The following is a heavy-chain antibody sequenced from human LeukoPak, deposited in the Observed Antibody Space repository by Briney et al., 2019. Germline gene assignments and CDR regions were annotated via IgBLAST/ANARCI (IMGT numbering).Heavy chain of an antibody. Sequence: SETLSLTCTVSGGPISSYYWSWIRQPPGKGLEWIGYIYYSGSTNYNPSLKSRVTISVDTSKNQFSLKLSSVTAADTAVYYCARTSSAHKPFDYWGQGTLVTVSS. CDR1: GGPISSYY. V-gene: IGHV4-59*08. CDR2: IYYSGST. D-gene: IGHD1-26*01. J-gene: IGHJ4*02. CDR3: ARTSSAHKPFDY.